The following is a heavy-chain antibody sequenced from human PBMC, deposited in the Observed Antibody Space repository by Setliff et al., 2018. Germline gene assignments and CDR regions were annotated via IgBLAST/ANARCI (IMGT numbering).Heavy chain of an antibody. V-gene: IGHV1-69*05. D-gene: IGHD3-9*01. CDR2: IIPIFGTA. CDR1: GGTFSSYA. CDR3: ARGRTDYDILTGYNLNYYYMDV. Sequence: SVKVSCKASGGTFSSYAISWVRQAPGQGLEWMGGIIPIFGTANYAQKFQGRVTITTDESTSTAYMELSSLRSEDTAVYYCARGRTDYDILTGYNLNYYYMDVWGKGTTVTVSS. J-gene: IGHJ6*03.